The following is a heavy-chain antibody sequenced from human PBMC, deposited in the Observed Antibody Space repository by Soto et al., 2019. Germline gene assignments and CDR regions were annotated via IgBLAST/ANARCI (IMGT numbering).Heavy chain of an antibody. CDR2: ISYDGRDK. CDR3: AKDRGFCNGGSCYGFDY. CDR1: GFTFSNYG. Sequence: GGSLRLSCAASGFTFSNYGMHWVRQAPGKGLEWVAVISYDGRDKYYGESVKGRFTIFRDNSKNTLYLEMNTLRPDDTGVYYCAKDRGFCNGGSCYGFDYWSQGTLVTVSS. V-gene: IGHV3-30*18. D-gene: IGHD2-15*01. J-gene: IGHJ4*02.